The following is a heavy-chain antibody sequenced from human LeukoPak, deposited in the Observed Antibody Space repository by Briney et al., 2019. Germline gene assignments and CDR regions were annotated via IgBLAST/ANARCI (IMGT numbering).Heavy chain of an antibody. Sequence: PSETLSLTCTVSGGSISSYYWSWIRQPPGKGLEWIGYIYTSGSTNYNPSLKSRVTISVDTSKNQFSLKLSSVTAADTAVCYCARSSDYDILTGYYTPHWFDPWGQGTLVTVSS. V-gene: IGHV4-4*09. CDR3: ARSSDYDILTGYYTPHWFDP. CDR1: GGSISSYY. J-gene: IGHJ5*02. D-gene: IGHD3-9*01. CDR2: IYTSGST.